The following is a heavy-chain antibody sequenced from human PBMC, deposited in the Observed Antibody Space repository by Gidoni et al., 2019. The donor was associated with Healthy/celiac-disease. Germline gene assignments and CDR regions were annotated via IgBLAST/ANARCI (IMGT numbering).Heavy chain of an antibody. D-gene: IGHD6-13*01. Sequence: QVPLLESGGGLVKPGGSLRLSCAASGFTFSDYYISSSGSTIYYADSVKGRFTISRDNAKNSLYLQMNSLRAEDTAVYYCAREIRDGSSWYYDYWGQGTLVTVSS. CDR2: SSSGSTI. CDR1: GFTFSDYY. J-gene: IGHJ4*02. CDR3: AREIRDGSSWYYDY. V-gene: IGHV3-11*01.